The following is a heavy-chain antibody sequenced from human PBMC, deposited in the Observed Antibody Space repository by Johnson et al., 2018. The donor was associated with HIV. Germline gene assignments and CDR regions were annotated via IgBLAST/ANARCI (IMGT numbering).Heavy chain of an antibody. CDR2: ISGSGDST. J-gene: IGHJ3*02. CDR3: ARALARLDAFDI. Sequence: VQLVESGGGVVQPGGSLRLSCAASGFTFDDYGMSWVRQAPGKGLEWVSVISGSGDSTYYPGSVKGRFTISRENAKNSLYLQMNSLRAGDTAVYYCARALARLDAFDIWGQGTMVTVSS. V-gene: IGHV3-20*04. CDR1: GFTFDDYG.